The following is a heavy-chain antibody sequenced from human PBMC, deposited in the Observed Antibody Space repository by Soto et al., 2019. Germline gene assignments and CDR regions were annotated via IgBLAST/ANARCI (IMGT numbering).Heavy chain of an antibody. CDR3: ARRGRPYSDFLSRPQVGGAFDI. J-gene: IGHJ3*02. CDR1: GASITTYS. V-gene: IGHV4-59*01. D-gene: IGHD3-9*01. CDR2: VFYSVRR. Sequence: QVQLQESGPGLVRPSETLSLTCTVSGASITTYSWNWIRQSPGKGLEWIGNVFYSVRRDSDPSLKSRVTLSVDTSKKQVSLRLRSVTAAATAGYYCARRGRPYSDFLSRPQVGGAFDIWGQGTPVTVSS.